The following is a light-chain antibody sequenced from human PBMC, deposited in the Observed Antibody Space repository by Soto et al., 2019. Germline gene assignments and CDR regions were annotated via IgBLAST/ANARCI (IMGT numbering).Light chain of an antibody. CDR2: DVN. Sequence: QSALTQPASVSGSPGQSITISCTGTSSDVAGYNYVSWYQQHPGKAPKLMIYDVNTRPSGVSNRFSGSRSGNTASLTISGLQAEDEADYYCSSYTTSTTPRVFGEGTKVTVL. CDR3: SSYTTSTTPRV. J-gene: IGLJ2*01. V-gene: IGLV2-14*01. CDR1: SSDVAGYNY.